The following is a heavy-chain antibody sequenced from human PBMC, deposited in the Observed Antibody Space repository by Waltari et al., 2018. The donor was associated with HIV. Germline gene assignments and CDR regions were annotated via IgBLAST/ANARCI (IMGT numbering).Heavy chain of an antibody. CDR3: AREMATVYVDY. J-gene: IGHJ4*02. CDR2: IASSSSSYI. V-gene: IGHV3-21*01. Sequence: EVQLVESGGGLVKPGGSLRLSCAASGFTFSSYIMNWVRQAPGKGVDWVSSIASSSSSYIYYAESVRGRFTISRDNAKNSLYLQMSSLRAEDTAVYYCAREMATVYVDYWGQGTLVTVSP. D-gene: IGHD5-12*01. CDR1: GFTFSSYI.